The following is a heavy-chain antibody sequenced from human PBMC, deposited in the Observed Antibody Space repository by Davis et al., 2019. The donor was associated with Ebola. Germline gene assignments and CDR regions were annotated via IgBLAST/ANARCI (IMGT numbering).Heavy chain of an antibody. CDR2: ISYDGSNK. J-gene: IGHJ4*02. V-gene: IGHV3-30*03. CDR1: GFTFSSHG. D-gene: IGHD2-15*01. Sequence: GESLKISCAASGFTFSSHGVSWVRQAPGRGLEWVAVISYDGSNKYYADSVKGRFTISRDNSKNTLYLQMNSLKTEDTAVYYCTTAGGYCSGGSCYFRLQFDYWGQGTLVTVSS. CDR3: TTAGGYCSGGSCYFRLQFDY.